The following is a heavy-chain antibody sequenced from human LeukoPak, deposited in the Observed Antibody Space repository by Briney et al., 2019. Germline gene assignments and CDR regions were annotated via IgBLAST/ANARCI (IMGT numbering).Heavy chain of an antibody. CDR1: GGSFSGYY. D-gene: IGHD3-3*01. CDR2: INHSGST. Sequence: ETLSLTCAVYGGSFSGYYWSWIRQPPGKGLEWIGEINHSGSTNYNPSLKSRVTISVDTSKNQFSLKLSSVTAADTAVYYCARGGVGGLYYWGQGTLVTVSS. V-gene: IGHV4-34*01. J-gene: IGHJ4*02. CDR3: ARGGVGGLYY.